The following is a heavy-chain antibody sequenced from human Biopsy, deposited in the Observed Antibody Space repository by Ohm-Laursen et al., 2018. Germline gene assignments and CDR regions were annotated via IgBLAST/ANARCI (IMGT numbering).Heavy chain of an antibody. D-gene: IGHD6-19*01. CDR1: GGSFSGYY. J-gene: IGHJ4*02. CDR2: INHSGST. V-gene: IGHV4-34*01. Sequence: TLSLTCVVSGGSFSGYYWSWIRQPPGKGLEWIGEINHSGSTNYNPSLKSRVTISVDTSKNQFSLKLSSVTAADTAVYYCARGRLRAVARFDYWGQGTLVTVSS. CDR3: ARGRLRAVARFDY.